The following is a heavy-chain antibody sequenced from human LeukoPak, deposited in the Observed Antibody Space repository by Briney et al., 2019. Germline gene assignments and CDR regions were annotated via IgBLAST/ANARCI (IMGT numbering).Heavy chain of an antibody. CDR3: VSRGDFDY. V-gene: IGHV3-30*03. Sequence: PGRSLRLSCAASGFTFSSYGMHWVRQAPGKGLEWVAVISYDGSNKYYADSVKGRFTISRDSSKNTLYLQMNSLRAEDTAVYYCVSRGDFDYWGQGTLVTVSS. CDR2: ISYDGSNK. D-gene: IGHD3-10*01. CDR1: GFTFSSYG. J-gene: IGHJ4*02.